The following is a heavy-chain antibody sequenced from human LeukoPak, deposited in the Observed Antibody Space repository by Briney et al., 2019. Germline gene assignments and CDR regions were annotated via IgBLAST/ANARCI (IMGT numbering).Heavy chain of an antibody. J-gene: IGHJ6*03. Sequence: SSETLSLTCAVSGGSISSSNWWSWVRQPPGKGLEWIGEIYHSGSTNYNPSLKSRVTISVDKSKNQFSLKLSSVTAADTAVYYCATTYYDILTGYSNYYMDVWGKGTTVTVSS. CDR3: ATTYYDILTGYSNYYMDV. D-gene: IGHD3-9*01. V-gene: IGHV4-4*02. CDR2: IYHSGST. CDR1: GGSISSSNW.